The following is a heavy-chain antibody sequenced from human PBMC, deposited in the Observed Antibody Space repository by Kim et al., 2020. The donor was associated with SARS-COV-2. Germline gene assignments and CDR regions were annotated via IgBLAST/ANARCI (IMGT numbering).Heavy chain of an antibody. CDR2: INHSGST. J-gene: IGHJ4*02. Sequence: SETLSLTCAVYGGSFSGYYWSWIRQPPGNGLEWIGEINHSGSTNYNPSLKSRVTISVDTSKNQFSLKLSSVTAADTAVYYCARLSTSRYCSSTSCYPIRDFYYWGQGTLVTVSS. CDR1: GGSFSGYY. CDR3: ARLSTSRYCSSTSCYPIRDFYY. D-gene: IGHD2-2*01. V-gene: IGHV4-34*01.